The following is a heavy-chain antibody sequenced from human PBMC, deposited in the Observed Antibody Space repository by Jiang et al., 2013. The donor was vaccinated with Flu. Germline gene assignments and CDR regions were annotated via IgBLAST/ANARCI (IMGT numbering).Heavy chain of an antibody. D-gene: IGHD4/OR15-4a*01. CDR2: IIPIFGTA. CDR1: GGTFSSYA. CDR3: ARQEVPPSYYGMDV. J-gene: IGHJ6*02. Sequence: KVSCKASGGTFSSYAISWVRQAPGQGLEWMGGIIPIFGTANYAQKFQGRVTITADESTSTAYMELSSLRSEDTAVYYCARQEVPPSYYGMDVWGQGTTVTVSS. V-gene: IGHV1-69*01.